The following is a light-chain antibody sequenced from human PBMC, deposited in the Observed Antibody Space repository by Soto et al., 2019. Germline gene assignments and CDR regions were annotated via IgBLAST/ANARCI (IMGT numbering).Light chain of an antibody. CDR1: QNVSSY. CDR2: DAS. CDR3: QQRSNWPRLT. Sequence: EIVLTQSPATLSLSPGERATLSCRASQNVSSYLAWYQQKPGQAPRLLIYDASNRALGIPARFSGSGSGTDFTLTISSLQPEDFAVYFCQQRSNWPRLTFGGGTKLEI. V-gene: IGKV3-11*01. J-gene: IGKJ4*01.